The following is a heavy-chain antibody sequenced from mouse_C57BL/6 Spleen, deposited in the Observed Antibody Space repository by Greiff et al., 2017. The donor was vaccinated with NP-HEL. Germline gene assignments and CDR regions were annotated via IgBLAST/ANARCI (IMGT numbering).Heavy chain of an antibody. J-gene: IGHJ3*01. CDR3: ARVGAAQAPGAY. D-gene: IGHD3-2*02. CDR1: GFTFSDYG. Sequence: EVMLVESGGGLVKPGGSLKLSCAASGFTFSDYGMHWVRQAPEKGLEWVAYISSGSSTIYYADTVKGRFTISRDNAKNTLFLQMTSLRSEDTAMYYCARVGAAQAPGAYWGQGTLVTVSA. V-gene: IGHV5-17*01. CDR2: ISSGSSTI.